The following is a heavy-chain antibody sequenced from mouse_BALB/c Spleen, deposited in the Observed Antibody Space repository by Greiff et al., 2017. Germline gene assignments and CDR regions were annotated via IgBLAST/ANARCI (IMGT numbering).Heavy chain of an antibody. V-gene: IGHV5-17*02. J-gene: IGHJ4*01. CDR3: ARSLLSYAMDY. CDR1: GFTFSSFG. CDR2: ISSGSSTI. Sequence: EVKVEESGGGLVQPGGSRKLSCAASGFTFSSFGMHWVRQAPEKGLEWVAYISSGSSTIYYADTVKGRFTISRDNPKNTLFLQMTSLRSEDTAMYYCARSLLSYAMDYWGQGTSVTVSS.